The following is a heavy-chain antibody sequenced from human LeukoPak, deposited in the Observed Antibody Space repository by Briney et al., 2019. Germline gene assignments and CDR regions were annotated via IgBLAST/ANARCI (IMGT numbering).Heavy chain of an antibody. CDR1: GGSISSGSYY. CDR2: IYTSGST. Sequence: SQTLSLTCTVSGGSISSGSYYWSWIRQPAGKGLEWIGRIYTSGSTNYNPSLKSRVTISVDTSKNQFSLKLSSVTAADTAVYYCARTRSDFWSGNDDWYFDLWGRGTLVTVSS. CDR3: ARTRSDFWSGNDDWYFDL. D-gene: IGHD3-3*01. V-gene: IGHV4-61*02. J-gene: IGHJ2*01.